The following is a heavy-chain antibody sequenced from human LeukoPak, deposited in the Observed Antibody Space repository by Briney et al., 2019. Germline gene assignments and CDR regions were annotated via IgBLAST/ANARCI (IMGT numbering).Heavy chain of an antibody. V-gene: IGHV3-9*01. CDR1: GFTFDDYA. D-gene: IGHD2-21*02. Sequence: GGSLRLSCAASGFTFDDYAMHWVRQAPGKGPEWVSGISWNSGRIGYADSVKGRFTTSRDNAKNSLYLQMNSLRAEDTALYYCAKDNEGGVTEATFDYWGQGTLVTVSS. J-gene: IGHJ4*02. CDR3: AKDNEGGVTEATFDY. CDR2: ISWNSGRI.